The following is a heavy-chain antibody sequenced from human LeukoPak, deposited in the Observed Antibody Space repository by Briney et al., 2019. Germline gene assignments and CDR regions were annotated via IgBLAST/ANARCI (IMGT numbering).Heavy chain of an antibody. V-gene: IGHV3-48*02. D-gene: IGHD2-15*01. CDR3: ARDKDDYYYYGMDV. Sequence: GGSLRLSCAASGFTFSSYSMNWVRQAPGKGLEWVSYISSSSSTIYYADSVKGRFTISRDNAKNSLYLQMNSLRDEDTAVYYCARDKDDYYYYGMDVWGQGTTVTVSS. CDR2: ISSSSSTI. CDR1: GFTFSSYS. J-gene: IGHJ6*02.